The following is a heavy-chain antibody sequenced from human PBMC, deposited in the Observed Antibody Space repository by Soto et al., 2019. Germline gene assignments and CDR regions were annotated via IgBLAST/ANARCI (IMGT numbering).Heavy chain of an antibody. V-gene: IGHV1-18*01. D-gene: IGHD3-10*01. CDR2: IGAYTGDT. J-gene: IGHJ4*02. Sequence: QVQVVQSGAEVKKPGASVKVSCEPSGYTFLDYGVTWVRQAPGQGLEWMGWIGAYTGDTKYAQKFQGRGTMTTDTPASTSYMELRSLRSDDTAVYYCARALLGSTQDFGGQGTLVTVSS. CDR1: GYTFLDYG. CDR3: ARALLGSTQDF.